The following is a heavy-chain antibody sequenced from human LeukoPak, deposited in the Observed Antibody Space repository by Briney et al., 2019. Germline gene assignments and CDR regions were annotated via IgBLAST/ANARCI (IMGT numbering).Heavy chain of an antibody. Sequence: ASVKVSCKASGYTFTSYGISWVRQAPGQGLEWMGWISAYNGNTNYAQKLQGRVTMTTDTSTSTAYMELRSLRSDDTAVYYCARATYYYDSSGYSGSRYWGQGTLVTVSS. CDR2: ISAYNGNT. CDR3: ARATYYYDSSGYSGSRY. D-gene: IGHD3-22*01. J-gene: IGHJ4*02. CDR1: GYTFTSYG. V-gene: IGHV1-18*01.